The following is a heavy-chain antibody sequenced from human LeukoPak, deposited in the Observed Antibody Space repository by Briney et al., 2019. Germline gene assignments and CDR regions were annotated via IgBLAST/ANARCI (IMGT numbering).Heavy chain of an antibody. J-gene: IGHJ4*02. CDR2: ISSSSSYI. CDR1: GFTFSSYS. Sequence: GGSLRLSCAASGFTFSSYSMNWVRQAPGKGLEWVSSISSSSSYIYYADSVKGRFTISRDNSKNTLYLQMNSLRAEDTAVYYCVRDGVDYSFEYWGQGTLVTVSS. V-gene: IGHV3-21*01. CDR3: VRDGVDYSFEY. D-gene: IGHD4-11*01.